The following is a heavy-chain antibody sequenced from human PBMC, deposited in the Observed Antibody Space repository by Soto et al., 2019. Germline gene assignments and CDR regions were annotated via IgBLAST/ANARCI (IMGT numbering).Heavy chain of an antibody. CDR3: ARGRGYSGYESTYYFDY. D-gene: IGHD5-12*01. J-gene: IGHJ4*02. CDR1: GASIRSYY. Sequence: SGTLSVTCISPGASIRSYYWTGFRPPQGKGLEWIGYIYYSGSTKYNPSLKSRVTISGDTSKKQFSLKLSSVTAADTAVYYCARGRGYSGYESTYYFDYWGQGTLVTVSS. V-gene: IGHV4-59*01. CDR2: IYYSGST.